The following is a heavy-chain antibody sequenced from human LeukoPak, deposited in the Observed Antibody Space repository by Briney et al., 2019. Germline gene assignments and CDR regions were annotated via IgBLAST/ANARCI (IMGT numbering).Heavy chain of an antibody. CDR2: TSGSGRNT. Sequence: AGSLRLSCAASAFTFSSYAMGWVRQAPGKVLGWVAATSGSGRNTYYADSVKGRFTISRDNSKNTLYLEMNRLRAEGTAVYYCAKDIVRGAVGVTGEDYWGQGTLVTVSS. J-gene: IGHJ4*02. V-gene: IGHV3-23*01. D-gene: IGHD1-26*01. CDR1: AFTFSSYA. CDR3: AKDIVRGAVGVTGEDY.